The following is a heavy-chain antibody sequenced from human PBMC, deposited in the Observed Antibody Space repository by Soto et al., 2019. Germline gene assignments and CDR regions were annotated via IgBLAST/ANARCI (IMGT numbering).Heavy chain of an antibody. CDR1: GFTFTSSA. V-gene: IGHV1-58*01. CDR3: SKGEMSTIRNSFDP. Sequence: SVKVSCKASGFTFTSSAVQWVRQARGQRLEWIGWIVVGSGNTNYAQKFQERVTITRDMSTSTAYMELSSLRAEDTALYYCSKGEMSTIRNSFDPWGQGTLVTVSS. D-gene: IGHD1-7*01. J-gene: IGHJ5*02. CDR2: IVVGSGNT.